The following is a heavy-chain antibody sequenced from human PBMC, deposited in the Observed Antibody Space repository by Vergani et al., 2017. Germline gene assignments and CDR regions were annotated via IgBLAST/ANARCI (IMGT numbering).Heavy chain of an antibody. D-gene: IGHD3-3*01. CDR3: ARFTIFGVVHPPVPGMDV. J-gene: IGHJ6*02. CDR2: IWYDGSNK. V-gene: IGHV3-33*08. Sequence: VQLLESGGGLVQPGGSLRLSCAASGFTFSSYGMHWVRQAPGKGLEWVAVIWYDGSNKYYADSVQGRFTISRENSKNTLYLQMNSLRAEDTAVYYCARFTIFGVVHPPVPGMDVWGQGTTVTVSS. CDR1: GFTFSSYG.